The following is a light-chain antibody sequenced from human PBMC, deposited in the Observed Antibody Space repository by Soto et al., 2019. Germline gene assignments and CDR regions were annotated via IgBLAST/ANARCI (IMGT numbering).Light chain of an antibody. Sequence: EVVLTQSPATLSLSPGERATLSCRASENVRTFVDWYQQKPGQAPRLLIYGASSRATGIPDRFSGSGSGTDFTLTISRLEPEDFAVYYCQQYGSSLLTFGGGTKVDIK. V-gene: IGKV3-20*01. CDR3: QQYGSSLLT. CDR2: GAS. J-gene: IGKJ4*01. CDR1: ENVRTF.